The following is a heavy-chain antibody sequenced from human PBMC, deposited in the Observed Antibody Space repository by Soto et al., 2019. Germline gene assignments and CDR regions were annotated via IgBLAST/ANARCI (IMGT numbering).Heavy chain of an antibody. V-gene: IGHV3-73*01. CDR3: TRVGLVRGVGDY. CDR1: GFTFSGSA. J-gene: IGHJ4*02. Sequence: EVQLVESGGGLVQPGGSLKLSCAASGFTFSGSAMHWVRQASGKGLEWVGRIRSKANSYATAYAASVKGRFTISRDDSKNTAYLQMNSLKTEDTAVYYCTRVGLVRGVGDYWGQGTLVTVSS. CDR2: IRSKANSYAT. D-gene: IGHD3-10*01.